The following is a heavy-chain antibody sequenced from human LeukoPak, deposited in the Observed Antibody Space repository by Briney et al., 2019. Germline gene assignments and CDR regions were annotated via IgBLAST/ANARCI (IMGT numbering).Heavy chain of an antibody. J-gene: IGHJ3*02. D-gene: IGHD3-22*01. Sequence: PGGSLRLSCAASGFTFSSYWMSWVRQAPGKGLEWVANIKQDESEKYYVDSVKGRFTISGDNAKNSLYLQMNSLRAEDTAVYYCARLRWLLVDAFDIWGQGTMVTVSS. CDR3: ARLRWLLVDAFDI. CDR1: GFTFSSYW. V-gene: IGHV3-7*01. CDR2: IKQDESEK.